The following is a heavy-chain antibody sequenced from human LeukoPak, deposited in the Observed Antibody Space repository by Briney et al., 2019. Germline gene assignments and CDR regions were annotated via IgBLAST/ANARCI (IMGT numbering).Heavy chain of an antibody. V-gene: IGHV3-23*01. D-gene: IGHD2-2*01. Sequence: GGSLRLSCAASGFTFNSYSMNWVRQAPGKGLEWVSAISGSGGSTYYADSVKGRFTISRDNSKNTLYLQMNSLRAEDTAVYYCAKDTPNIVVVPAATFDYWGQGTLVTVSS. CDR2: ISGSGGST. J-gene: IGHJ4*02. CDR1: GFTFNSYS. CDR3: AKDTPNIVVVPAATFDY.